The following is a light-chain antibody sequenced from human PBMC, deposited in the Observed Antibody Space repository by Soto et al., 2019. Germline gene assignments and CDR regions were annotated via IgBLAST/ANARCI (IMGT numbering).Light chain of an antibody. V-gene: IGKV1-5*03. CDR3: QQYSSYPKT. Sequence: DIQMTQSPSTLSASVGDRVTITCRASQTISSWLAWYQQKPGKAPKLLIYKASSLESGVPSRFSGSGSGTEFTLTISSLQPDDVATYYCQQYSSYPKTFGQGTKVEIK. J-gene: IGKJ1*01. CDR1: QTISSW. CDR2: KAS.